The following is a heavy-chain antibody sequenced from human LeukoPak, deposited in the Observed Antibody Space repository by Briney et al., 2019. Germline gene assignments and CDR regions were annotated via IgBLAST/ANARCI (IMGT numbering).Heavy chain of an antibody. D-gene: IGHD2-15*01. V-gene: IGHV1-69*13. CDR2: IIPIFATA. CDR3: ARPRYCSGGDCYNNFDY. CDR1: GGTFSSYI. J-gene: IGHJ4*02. Sequence: AASVKVSCKASGGTFSSYIISWVRQAPGQGLEWMGGIIPIFATAKYAQKFQGRVTITADESTSTAYMELSSLRSEDTAVYHCARPRYCSGGDCYNNFDYWGQGTLVTVSS.